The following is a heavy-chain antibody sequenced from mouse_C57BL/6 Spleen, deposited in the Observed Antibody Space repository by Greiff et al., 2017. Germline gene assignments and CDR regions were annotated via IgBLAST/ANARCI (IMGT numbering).Heavy chain of an antibody. CDR2: IRNKANNHAT. Sequence: EVHLVESGGGLVQPGGSMKLSCAASGFTFSDAWMDWVRQSPEKGLEWVADIRNKANNHATYYAESVKGRFTISRDDSKSSVYLQMNSLRAEDTGIYYCTRPLYYGSSLLWDFEVWGTGATVTVSS. CDR3: TRPLYYGSSLLWDFEV. CDR1: GFTFSDAW. D-gene: IGHD1-1*01. J-gene: IGHJ1*03. V-gene: IGHV6-6*01.